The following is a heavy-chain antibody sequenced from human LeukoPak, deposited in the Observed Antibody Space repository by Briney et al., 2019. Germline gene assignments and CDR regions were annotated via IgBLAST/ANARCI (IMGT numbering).Heavy chain of an antibody. V-gene: IGHV4-59*01. CDR3: ARINSEWLPVDY. D-gene: IGHD6-19*01. CDR1: GGSISSYY. CDR2: IYYSGST. Sequence: PSETLSLTCTVSGGSISSYYWSWIRRPPGKGLEWIGYIYYSGSTNYNPPLKSRVTISVETSKNQFSLKLSSVTAADTAVYYCARINSEWLPVDYWGQGTLVTVSS. J-gene: IGHJ4*02.